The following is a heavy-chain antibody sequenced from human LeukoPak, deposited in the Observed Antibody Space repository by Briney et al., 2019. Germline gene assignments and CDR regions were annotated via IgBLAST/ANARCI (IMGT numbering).Heavy chain of an antibody. J-gene: IGHJ5*02. CDR3: ARVVILQYWFDP. V-gene: IGHV4-30-2*01. CDR1: GGSISSGGYY. CDR2: IYHSGST. D-gene: IGHD2/OR15-2a*01. Sequence: SETLSLTCTVSGGSISSGGYYWSWIRQPPGKGLEWIGYIYHSGSTYYNPSLKSRVTISVDRSKNQFSLKLSSVTAADTAVYYCARVVILQYWFDPWGQGTPVTVSS.